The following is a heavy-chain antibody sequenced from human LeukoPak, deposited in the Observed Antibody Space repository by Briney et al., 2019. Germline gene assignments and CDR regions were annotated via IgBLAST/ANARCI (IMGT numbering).Heavy chain of an antibody. D-gene: IGHD5-18*01. CDR3: ARDLGVDTTMIFFDY. CDR1: GYTFTDFG. CDR2: ISAYNGNK. J-gene: IGHJ4*02. Sequence: ASVKVSCKASGYTFTDFGISWVRQAPGQGLEWMGWISAYNGNKNYVQKFQGRVTMTTDTSTSTAYMELTSLRSDDTAMYYCARDLGVDTTMIFFDYWGQGTLVTVSS. V-gene: IGHV1-18*01.